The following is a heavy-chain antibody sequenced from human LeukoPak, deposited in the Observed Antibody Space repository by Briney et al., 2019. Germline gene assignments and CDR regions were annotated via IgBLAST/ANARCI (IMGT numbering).Heavy chain of an antibody. Sequence: GGSLRLSCAASGFTFSSNAMSWVRQAPGKGLEWVSSISGNGGRTYYADPVKGRFTISRDNSKNTLYLQMNSLRAEDTAVYYCAKTRPLDSSSWSHGDYWGQGTLVTVSS. CDR2: ISGNGGRT. J-gene: IGHJ4*02. CDR3: AKTRPLDSSSWSHGDY. CDR1: GFTFSSNA. D-gene: IGHD6-13*01. V-gene: IGHV3-23*01.